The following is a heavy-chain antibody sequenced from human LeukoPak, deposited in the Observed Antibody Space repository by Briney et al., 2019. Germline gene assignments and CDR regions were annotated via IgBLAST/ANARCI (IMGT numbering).Heavy chain of an antibody. Sequence: PSETLSLTCTVSGGSISSYYWTWIRQPPGKGLEWIAYISDIGSINYNPSLKSRVTISLDTSKNQFSLKLSSVTAADTAVYYCAGHHPRNTVDFWGQGTLVTVSS. D-gene: IGHD2/OR15-2a*01. CDR1: GGSISSYY. CDR3: AGHHPRNTVDF. CDR2: ISDIGSI. J-gene: IGHJ4*02. V-gene: IGHV4-59*08.